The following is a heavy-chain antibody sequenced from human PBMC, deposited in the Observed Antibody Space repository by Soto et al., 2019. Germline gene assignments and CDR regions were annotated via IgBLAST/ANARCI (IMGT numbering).Heavy chain of an antibody. V-gene: IGHV1-3*05. J-gene: IGHJ4*02. CDR3: ARVSGYYLPDY. Sequence: QVQLVQSGAEEKKPGASVKVSCKASGYTFTNYAMHWVRQAPGQRLEWMGWINAGNGNTKYSQKFQGRVTITRDTSARTAYMELSSLRSEDKALYYSARVSGYYLPDYWGQGTLVTVSS. CDR2: INAGNGNT. D-gene: IGHD5-12*01. CDR1: GYTFTNYA.